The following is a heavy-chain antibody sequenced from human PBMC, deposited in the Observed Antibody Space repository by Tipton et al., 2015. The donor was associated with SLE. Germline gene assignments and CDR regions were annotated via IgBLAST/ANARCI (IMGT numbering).Heavy chain of an antibody. CDR2: INSDGSTT. J-gene: IGHJ4*02. D-gene: IGHD5-18*01. CDR3: VRGSSYQVY. V-gene: IGHV3-74*01. Sequence: GSLRLSCAASGFTFSSYWMHWVRQAPGKGLVWVSHINSDGSTTNYADSVKGRFTISRDNAKNTVYLQMNSLRAEDTAVYYCVRGSSYQVYWGQGTLVTVSS. CDR1: GFTFSSYW.